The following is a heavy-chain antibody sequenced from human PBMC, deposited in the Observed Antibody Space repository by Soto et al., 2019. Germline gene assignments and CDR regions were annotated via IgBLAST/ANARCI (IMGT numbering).Heavy chain of an antibody. CDR1: GGSVSSGSYY. CDR2: IYYSGST. Sequence: PSETLSLTCTVSGGSVSSGSYYWSWIRQPPGKGLEWIGYIYYSGSTNYNPSLKSRVTISVDTSKNQFSLKLSSVTAADTAVYYCARVRTLSQNWFDTWGQGTLVTVSS. V-gene: IGHV4-61*01. J-gene: IGHJ5*02. D-gene: IGHD1-7*01. CDR3: ARVRTLSQNWFDT.